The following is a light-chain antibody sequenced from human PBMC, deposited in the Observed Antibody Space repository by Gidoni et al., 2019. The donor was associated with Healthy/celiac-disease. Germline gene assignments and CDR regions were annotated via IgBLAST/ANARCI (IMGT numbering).Light chain of an antibody. Sequence: DIQMTQSPSSLSASVGDRVTIPCRASQSISSYLNWDQQKPGKAPKLLIYAASSLQSGVPSRFSDSGSGTDFTLTISSLQPEDFATYYCQQSYSTPLFGPGTKVDIK. CDR2: AAS. V-gene: IGKV1-39*01. CDR1: QSISSY. J-gene: IGKJ3*01. CDR3: QQSYSTPL.